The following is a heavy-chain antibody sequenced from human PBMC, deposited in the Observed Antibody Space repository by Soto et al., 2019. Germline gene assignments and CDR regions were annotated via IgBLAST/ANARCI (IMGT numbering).Heavy chain of an antibody. CDR2: MYYSGST. D-gene: IGHD3-3*01. Sequence: PXDTLCLTCTGAGCSVSSGRYYWSWIRQPPGKGLEWIGYMYYSGSTNYNPSLKSRVTISLDTSKNQFSLKLSSVTAADTAVYFCARTRDFWSGNDAFDIWPQGKMVTVSS. CDR3: ARTRDFWSGNDAFDI. CDR1: GCSVSSGRYY. V-gene: IGHV4-61*01. J-gene: IGHJ3*02.